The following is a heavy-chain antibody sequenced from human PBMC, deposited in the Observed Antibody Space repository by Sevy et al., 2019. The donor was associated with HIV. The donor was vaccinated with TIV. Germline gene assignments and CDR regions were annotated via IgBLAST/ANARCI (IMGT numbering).Heavy chain of an antibody. CDR2: ISGSGGST. Sequence: WIRQAPGKGLEWVSAISGSGGSTYYADSVKGRFTISRDNSKNTLYLQMNSLRAEDTAVYYCAKWGDYYDSSGYYSGESNYYYYYGMDVWGHGTTVTVSS. J-gene: IGHJ6*02. D-gene: IGHD3-22*01. CDR3: AKWGDYYDSSGYYSGESNYYYYYGMDV. V-gene: IGHV3-23*01.